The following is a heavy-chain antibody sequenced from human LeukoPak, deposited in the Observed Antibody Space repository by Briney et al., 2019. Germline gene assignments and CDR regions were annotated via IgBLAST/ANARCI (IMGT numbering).Heavy chain of an antibody. J-gene: IGHJ5*02. D-gene: IGHD3-10*01. V-gene: IGHV3-30*18. CDR1: GFIFSSYG. Sequence: PGRSLRLSCAAYGFIFSSYGMHWVRQAPGKGLEWVAVISYDESNKYYADSVKGRFTISRDNSTNTLYLQMNSPRPEDTAVYYCAKDHSGSYYPNWFDPWGQGTRVTVSS. CDR2: ISYDESNK. CDR3: AKDHSGSYYPNWFDP.